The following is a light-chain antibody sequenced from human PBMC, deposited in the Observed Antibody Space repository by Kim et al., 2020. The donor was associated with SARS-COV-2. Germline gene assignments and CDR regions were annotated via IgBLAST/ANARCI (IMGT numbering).Light chain of an antibody. CDR1: QSISTN. Sequence: SPGERATLSCRASQSISTNLVWTQQQPGQPPRLLIYCAASRATGSPARFSGRGSGTDFTPTITGLQPDDFSAYYCHQHSGAPWTLGQGTKVDIK. V-gene: IGKV3-15*01. CDR2: CAA. J-gene: IGKJ1*01. CDR3: HQHSGAPWT.